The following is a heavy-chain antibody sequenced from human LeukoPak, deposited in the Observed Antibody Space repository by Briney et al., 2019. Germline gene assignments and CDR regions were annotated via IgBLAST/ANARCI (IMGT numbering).Heavy chain of an antibody. V-gene: IGHV3-21*01. CDR2: ISSSGGNI. Sequence: PGGSLRLSCAASGFTFSSYSMNWVRQAPGKGLEWASSISSSGGNIYYADSVKGRFTISRDSAKNSLHLQMNSLRDEDTAVYYCARVPRYASGSPDYIDFWGQGTLVTVSS. CDR3: ARVPRYASGSPDYIDF. J-gene: IGHJ4*02. D-gene: IGHD3-10*01. CDR1: GFTFSSYS.